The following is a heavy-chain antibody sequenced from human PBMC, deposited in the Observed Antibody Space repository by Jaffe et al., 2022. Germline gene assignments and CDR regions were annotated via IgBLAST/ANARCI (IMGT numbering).Heavy chain of an antibody. Sequence: EVQLVESGGGLVKPGGSLRLSCAASGFTFSNAWMSWVRQAPGKGLEWVGRIKSKTDGGTTDYAAPVKGRFTISRDDSKNTLYLQMNSLKTEDTAVYYCTTDLRYCSGGSCYSEDYFDYWGQGTLVTVSS. J-gene: IGHJ4*02. V-gene: IGHV3-15*01. CDR1: GFTFSNAW. CDR2: IKSKTDGGTT. CDR3: TTDLRYCSGGSCYSEDYFDY. D-gene: IGHD2-15*01.